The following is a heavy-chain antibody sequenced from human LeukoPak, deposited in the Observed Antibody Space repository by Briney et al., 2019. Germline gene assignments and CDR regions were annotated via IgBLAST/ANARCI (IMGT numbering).Heavy chain of an antibody. Sequence: GGSLRLSCAASGFTFSGYAMSWVRQAPGRGLEWVSAISGSGSASYYADSVKGRFTISRDSSKNALYLQMNSLRAEDTAVYYCAKRNVGTFDYWGQGTLVTVSS. D-gene: IGHD7-27*01. J-gene: IGHJ4*02. CDR2: ISGSGSAS. CDR3: AKRNVGTFDY. CDR1: GFTFSGYA. V-gene: IGHV3-23*01.